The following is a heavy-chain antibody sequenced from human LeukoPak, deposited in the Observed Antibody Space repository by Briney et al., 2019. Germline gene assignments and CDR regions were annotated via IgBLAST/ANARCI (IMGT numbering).Heavy chain of an antibody. Sequence: PSETLSLTCAVSGGSISGYYWSWIRQSPDKGLEWIGYIYYSGSTNYNPSLQSRVTISVDTSKNQFSLKISSLTAADTAVYYCARGGTAMVRHWGQGTLVTVSS. D-gene: IGHD5-18*01. J-gene: IGHJ1*01. CDR2: IYYSGST. CDR3: ARGGTAMVRH. CDR1: GGSISGYY. V-gene: IGHV4-59*01.